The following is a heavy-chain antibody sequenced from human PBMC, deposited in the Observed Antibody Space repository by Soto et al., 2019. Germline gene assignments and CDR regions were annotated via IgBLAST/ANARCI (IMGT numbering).Heavy chain of an antibody. J-gene: IGHJ4*02. CDR3: ARGGDSSGTLDY. Sequence: QVQLVESGGGVVQPGRSLRLSCAASGFTFSSFAMHWVRQAPGKGLEWVAVIPYVGMNKYYADSVQGRFTISRDNSKNTQYLQMNSLRAEDTAVYYCARGGDSSGTLDYWGQGTLFTVSS. CDR2: IPYVGMNK. V-gene: IGHV3-30*04. CDR1: GFTFSSFA. D-gene: IGHD3-22*01.